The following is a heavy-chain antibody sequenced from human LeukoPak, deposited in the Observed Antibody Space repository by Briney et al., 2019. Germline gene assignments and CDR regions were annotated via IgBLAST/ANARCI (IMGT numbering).Heavy chain of an antibody. V-gene: IGHV3-23*01. J-gene: IGHJ4*02. CDR1: GFTFSSYA. D-gene: IGHD1-14*01. CDR3: ARGSDILRGTPFDY. CDR2: ISGSGGST. Sequence: GGSLRLSCAASGFTFSSYAMSWVRQAPGKGLEWVSAISGSGGSTYYADSVKGRFTISRDNSKNTLYLQMNSLRAEDTAVYYSARGSDILRGTPFDYWGQGTLVTVSS.